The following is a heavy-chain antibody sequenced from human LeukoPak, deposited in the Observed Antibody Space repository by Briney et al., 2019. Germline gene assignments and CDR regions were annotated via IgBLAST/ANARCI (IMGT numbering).Heavy chain of an antibody. D-gene: IGHD5-18*01. CDR2: IIPIFGTA. J-gene: IGHJ4*02. Sequence: SVKVSCKASGRTFSSYAISWVRQAPGQGLEWMGGIIPIFGTANYAQKFQVRVTITADESTSTAYMKLSSLRSEDTAVYYCATYTAMVTGTFDYWGQGALVTVSS. CDR1: GRTFSSYA. V-gene: IGHV1-69*13. CDR3: ATYTAMVTGTFDY.